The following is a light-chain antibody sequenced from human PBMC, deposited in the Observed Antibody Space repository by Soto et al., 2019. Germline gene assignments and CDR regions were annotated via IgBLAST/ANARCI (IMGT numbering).Light chain of an antibody. V-gene: IGKV1-33*01. J-gene: IGKJ4*01. Sequence: DIQMTQSPSSLSASVGDRVTITCQAGQDISNSLNWYQHKPGKAPKLLIYDASSLETGVPSRFGGSGSGTDFTFTISSLQPEDIATYYCQQYDNVPLTLVGGTQFDIK. CDR3: QQYDNVPLT. CDR2: DAS. CDR1: QDISNS.